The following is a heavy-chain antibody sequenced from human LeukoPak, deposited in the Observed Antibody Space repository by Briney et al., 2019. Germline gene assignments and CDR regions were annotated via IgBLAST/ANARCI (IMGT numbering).Heavy chain of an antibody. J-gene: IGHJ3*02. CDR1: GGSISSYY. V-gene: IGHV4-59*01. CDR3: ARDKRRIRSSLDAFDI. CDR2: IYYSGST. Sequence: SETLSLTCTVSGGSISSYYWSWIRQPPGKGLEWIGYIYYSGSTNYNPSLKSRVTISVDTSKNQFSLKLSSVTAADTAVYYCARDKRRIRSSLDAFDIWGQGTMVTVSS. D-gene: IGHD6-13*01.